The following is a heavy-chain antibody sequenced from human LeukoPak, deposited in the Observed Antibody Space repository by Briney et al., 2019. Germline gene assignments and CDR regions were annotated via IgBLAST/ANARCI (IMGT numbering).Heavy chain of an antibody. V-gene: IGHV4-61*05. J-gene: IGHJ4*02. CDR1: GGSISSSDYY. CDR3: ARDLTYSGSYFDY. D-gene: IGHD1-26*01. Sequence: PSETLSLTCSVSGGSISSSDYYWGWIRQSPEKGLEWIGYIYYSGSTKYNPSLKSRVTISVDASKTQFSLKLSSVTAADTAVYYCARDLTYSGSYFDYWGQGTLVTVSS. CDR2: IYYSGST.